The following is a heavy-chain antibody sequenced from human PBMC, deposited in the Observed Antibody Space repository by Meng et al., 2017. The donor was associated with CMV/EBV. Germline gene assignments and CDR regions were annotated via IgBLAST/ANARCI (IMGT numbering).Heavy chain of an antibody. D-gene: IGHD3-16*01. V-gene: IGHV1-2*02. Sequence: ASVKVSCKASGYTFTGHYTLWVRQAPGQGLEWMGWINPNSGGTNYAQKFQGRVTMTRNTTISTAYMELSRLRSDDTAVYYCARDLGAHDAFDIWGQGTMVTVSS. J-gene: IGHJ3*02. CDR2: INPNSGGT. CDR1: GYTFTGHY. CDR3: ARDLGAHDAFDI.